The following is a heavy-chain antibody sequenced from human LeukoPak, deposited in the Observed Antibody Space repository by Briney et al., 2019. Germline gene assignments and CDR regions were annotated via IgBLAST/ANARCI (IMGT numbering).Heavy chain of an antibody. V-gene: IGHV4-31*03. CDR1: GGSISSGGYY. J-gene: IGHJ3*02. CDR3: ARGLVEDGVWFGAFDI. Sequence: SQTLSLTCTVSGGSISSGGYYWSWIRQHPGKGLEWIGYIYYSGSTYYNPSLKSRVTISVDTSKNQFSLKLSSVTAADTAVYYCARGLVEDGVWFGAFDIWGQGTMVTVSS. D-gene: IGHD3-10*01. CDR2: IYYSGST.